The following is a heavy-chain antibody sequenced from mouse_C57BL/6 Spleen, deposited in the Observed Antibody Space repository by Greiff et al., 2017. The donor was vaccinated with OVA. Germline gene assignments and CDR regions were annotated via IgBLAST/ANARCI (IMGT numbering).Heavy chain of an antibody. D-gene: IGHD2-3*01. Sequence: QVQLQQSDAELVKPGASVKISCKVSGYTFTDHTIHWMKQRPEQGLAWIGYIYPRDGSTKYNEKFKGKATLTADKSSSTAYMQLNSLTSEDSAVYFCASYDGYYKYFDYWGQGTTLTVSS. CDR1: GYTFTDHT. V-gene: IGHV1-78*01. J-gene: IGHJ2*01. CDR3: ASYDGYYKYFDY. CDR2: IYPRDGST.